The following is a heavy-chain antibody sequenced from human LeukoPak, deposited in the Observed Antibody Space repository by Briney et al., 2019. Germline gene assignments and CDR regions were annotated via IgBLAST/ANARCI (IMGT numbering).Heavy chain of an antibody. J-gene: IGHJ5*02. Sequence: GRSLRLSCAASGFTFSSYAMSWVRQAPGKGLEWVSSRGAGGGGPHYADSVKGRFTISRDNSKNTLYLQMNSLRAEDTAVYYCAREEFRHFDFSSWGQGTLVSVS. D-gene: IGHD3-9*01. CDR1: GFTFSSYA. CDR3: AREEFRHFDFSS. V-gene: IGHV3-23*01. CDR2: RGAGGGGP.